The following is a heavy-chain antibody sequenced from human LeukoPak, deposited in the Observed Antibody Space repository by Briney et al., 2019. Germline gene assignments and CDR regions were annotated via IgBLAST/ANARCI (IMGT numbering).Heavy chain of an antibody. CDR1: GFTFSSYE. J-gene: IGHJ4*02. Sequence: GGSLRLSCAASGFTFSSYEMNWVRQAPGKGLEWVSYISSSSSTTYYADSVKGRFTISRDNAKKSLYLQMNSLRAEDTAVYYCARGRDGDYVPLDYWGQGTLVTVSS. D-gene: IGHD4-17*01. CDR2: ISSSSSTT. CDR3: ARGRDGDYVPLDY. V-gene: IGHV3-48*03.